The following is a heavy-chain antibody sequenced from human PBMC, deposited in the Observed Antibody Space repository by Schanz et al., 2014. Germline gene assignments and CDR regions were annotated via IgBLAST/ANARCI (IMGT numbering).Heavy chain of an antibody. Sequence: EVQLLESGGGLVQPGGSLRLSCAGSGFTFSSYAMSWVRQTPGKGLEWVSSISSSSSYISYADSVKGRFTISRDNAKNSLYLQINSLRVEDTAVYYCAKNRAGGYESFLDSWGQGTLVTVSS. V-gene: IGHV3-21*04. D-gene: IGHD5-12*01. J-gene: IGHJ4*02. CDR1: GFTFSSYA. CDR3: AKNRAGGYESFLDS. CDR2: ISSSSSYI.